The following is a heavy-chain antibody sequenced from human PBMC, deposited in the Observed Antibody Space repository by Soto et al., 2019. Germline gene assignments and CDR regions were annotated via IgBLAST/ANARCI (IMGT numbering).Heavy chain of an antibody. Sequence: PSETLSLTCTVSGGSISSYYWSWIRQPTGKGLEWIGYIYYSGSTNYNPSLKSRVTISVDTSKNQFSLKLSSVTAADTAVYYCARMSAGKQQLVWFDPWGQGTLVTVSS. J-gene: IGHJ5*02. D-gene: IGHD6-13*01. CDR2: IYYSGST. CDR3: ARMSAGKQQLVWFDP. V-gene: IGHV4-59*01. CDR1: GGSISSYY.